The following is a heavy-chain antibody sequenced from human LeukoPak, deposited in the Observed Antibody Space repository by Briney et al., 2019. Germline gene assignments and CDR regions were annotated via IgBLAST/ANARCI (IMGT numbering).Heavy chain of an antibody. J-gene: IGHJ4*02. V-gene: IGHV4-34*01. Sequence: SETLSLTCAVYGGSFSGYYWSWIRQPPGKGLEWIGEINHSGSTNYNPSLKSRVTISVDTSKNQFALKLSSVTAADTAVYYCARSPGYSSGLHFDYWGQGTLVTVSS. CDR1: GGSFSGYY. CDR3: ARSPGYSSGLHFDY. CDR2: INHSGST. D-gene: IGHD6-19*01.